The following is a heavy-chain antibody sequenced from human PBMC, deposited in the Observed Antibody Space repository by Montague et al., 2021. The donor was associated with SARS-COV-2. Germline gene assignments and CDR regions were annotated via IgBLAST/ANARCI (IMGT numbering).Heavy chain of an antibody. CDR2: ILYTGRT. CDR1: GGSISSPDYH. D-gene: IGHD2-8*01. J-gene: IGHJ4*02. CDR3: ARQLPSYCATNKCYPYYFDG. Sequence: SETLSLTCTVSGGSISSPDYHRGWIRKSQGKGLEWIGSILYTGRTYYNPSLRSRVSFSMDTSKNHFSLSLSSVTVADTAVYFCARQLPSYCATNKCYPYYFDGWGQGALVTVSS. V-gene: IGHV4-39*01.